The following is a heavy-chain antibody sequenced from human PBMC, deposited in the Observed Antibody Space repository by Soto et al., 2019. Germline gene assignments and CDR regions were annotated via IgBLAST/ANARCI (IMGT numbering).Heavy chain of an antibody. CDR2: IIPMLGMS. Sequence: QVHLVQSGAEVKKPGSSVKVSCKASGDTFSTYTINWVRQAPGQRLEWMGRIIPMLGMSNYALKFQGRVTSTAARSTTTVYLHLSTLRSDDTAVYYCACSYGSGSRAFDFWGQGTLVTVSS. V-gene: IGHV1-69*02. D-gene: IGHD3-10*01. CDR3: ACSYGSGSRAFDF. CDR1: GDTFSTYT. J-gene: IGHJ4*02.